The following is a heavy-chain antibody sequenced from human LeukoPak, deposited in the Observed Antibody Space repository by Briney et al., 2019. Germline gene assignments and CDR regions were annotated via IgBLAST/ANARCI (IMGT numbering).Heavy chain of an antibody. Sequence: GGSLRLSCAVSGFTFSRYWMHWLRQAPGKGLVWVSRISTDGSSTTYADSVKGRFTISRDNGRNTLYLQMYSLRAEDTAVYYCASYLTSIPSGMDVWGQGTTVTVSS. D-gene: IGHD2/OR15-2a*01. CDR1: GFTFSRYW. CDR2: ISTDGSST. J-gene: IGHJ6*02. V-gene: IGHV3-74*01. CDR3: ASYLTSIPSGMDV.